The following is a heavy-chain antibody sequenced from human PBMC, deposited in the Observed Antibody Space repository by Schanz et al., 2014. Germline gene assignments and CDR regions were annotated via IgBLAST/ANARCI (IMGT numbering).Heavy chain of an antibody. CDR3: AEIERNED. CDR1: GLIFSNYV. D-gene: IGHD1-1*01. CDR2: IGTSGGT. V-gene: IGHV3-23*01. J-gene: IGHJ4*02. Sequence: EVQLLESGGGLVQPGGSLKLSCAASGLIFSNYVMSWVRQAPGKGLEWVSTIGTSGGTNYAESVKGRFTISRDNSKNTLYLQMNSHRGENTAVYFCAEIERNEDWGQGTLVTVAS.